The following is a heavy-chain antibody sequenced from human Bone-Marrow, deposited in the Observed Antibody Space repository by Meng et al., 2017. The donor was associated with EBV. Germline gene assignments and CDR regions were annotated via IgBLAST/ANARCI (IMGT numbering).Heavy chain of an antibody. D-gene: IGHD3-22*01. Sequence: QVQLVQSGAEVKKPGASVKVSCKASGYTFTTYTIHWVRQAPGQRLEWMGWINPGNGNTEYSQKFQGRLTFTRDTSASTAYMELSSLRSEDTAIYYCARGYYDSSGSYDWFDPWGQGTLVTAFS. V-gene: IGHV1-3*01. CDR3: ARGYYDSSGSYDWFDP. CDR2: INPGNGNT. J-gene: IGHJ5*02. CDR1: GYTFTTYT.